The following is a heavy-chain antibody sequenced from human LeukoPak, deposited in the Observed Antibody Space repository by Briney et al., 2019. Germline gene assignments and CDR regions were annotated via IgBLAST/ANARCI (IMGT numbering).Heavy chain of an antibody. J-gene: IGHJ4*02. CDR3: ARGVRQRYSSGWYRGVFDY. V-gene: IGHV4-34*01. Sequence: SETLSLTCAVYGGSSSGYYWSWIRQPPGKGLEWIGEINRSGSTNYNPSLKRRGTISVDKSKNQISLKLSTVTAADTAVYYCARGVRQRYSSGWYRGVFDYWGQGTLVTVSS. CDR2: INRSGST. D-gene: IGHD6-19*01. CDR1: GGSSSGYY.